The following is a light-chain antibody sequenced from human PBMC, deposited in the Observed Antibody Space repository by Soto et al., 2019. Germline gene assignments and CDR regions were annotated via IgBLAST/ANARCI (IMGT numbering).Light chain of an antibody. CDR3: QQSYSSPLT. CDR1: QNTKKF. CDR2: ATS. J-gene: IGKJ4*01. Sequence: DIHMTQSPSSLSASVGDRVTITCRASQNTKKFLNWYQQRPGKAPSALIHATSTLQNGVSSRFSGSGSDTDFTLTITSLQPEDFATYFCQQSYSSPLTFGGGTKVEL. V-gene: IGKV1-39*01.